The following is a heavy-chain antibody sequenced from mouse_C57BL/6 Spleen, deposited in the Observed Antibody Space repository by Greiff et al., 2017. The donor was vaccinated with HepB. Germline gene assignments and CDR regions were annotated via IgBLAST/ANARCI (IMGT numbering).Heavy chain of an antibody. CDR3: ARKGGYEYETY. Sequence: VQLLESGAELARPGASVKLSCKASGYTFTSYGISWVKQRPGQGLEWIGEIYPGSGNTYYTEKFKGKATMTADKSSSTAYLELRSLTSEDSAVYFCARKGGYEYETYWGHGTPVTVAA. D-gene: IGHD2-4*01. V-gene: IGHV1-81*01. J-gene: IGHJ3*01. CDR1: GYTFTSYG. CDR2: IYPGSGNT.